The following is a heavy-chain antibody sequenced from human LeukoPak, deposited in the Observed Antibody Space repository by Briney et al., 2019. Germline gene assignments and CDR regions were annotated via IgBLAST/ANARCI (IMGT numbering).Heavy chain of an antibody. Sequence: KTSETLSLTCTVSGGSISSYYWSWIRQPPGKGLEWIGYIYYSGSSNYNPSLKSRVTISVDTSKNQFSLKLTSVTAADSAVYYCARLMNIAAADYWGQGTLVTVSS. CDR1: GGSISSYY. CDR3: ARLMNIAAADY. D-gene: IGHD2/OR15-2a*01. J-gene: IGHJ4*02. CDR2: IYYSGSS. V-gene: IGHV4-59*08.